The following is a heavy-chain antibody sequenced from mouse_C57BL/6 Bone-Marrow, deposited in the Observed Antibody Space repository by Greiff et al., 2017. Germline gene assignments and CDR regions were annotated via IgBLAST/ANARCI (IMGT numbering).Heavy chain of an antibody. CDR2: IYPRSGNT. Sequence: QVQLKQSGAELARPGASVKLSCKASGYTFTSYGISWVKQRTGQGLEWIGEIYPRSGNTYYNEKFKGKATLTADNSSSTAYMELRSLTSEDSAVYFCASRVLWAMNYWGQGTSVTVSS. V-gene: IGHV1-81*01. CDR3: ASRVLWAMNY. CDR1: GYTFTSYG. D-gene: IGHD1-1*02. J-gene: IGHJ4*01.